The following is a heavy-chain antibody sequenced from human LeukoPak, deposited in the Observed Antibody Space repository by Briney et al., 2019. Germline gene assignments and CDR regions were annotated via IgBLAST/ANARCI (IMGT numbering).Heavy chain of an antibody. J-gene: IGHJ4*02. Sequence: SQTLSLTCTVSGGSISSGGYYWSWLRQHPGKGLEWIGYIYYSGSTYYNPSLKSRVTISVDTSKNQFSLKLSSVTAADTAVYYCARVKAQGIVVDTPFDYWGQGTLVTVSS. CDR1: GGSISSGGYY. D-gene: IGHD3-22*01. CDR3: ARVKAQGIVVDTPFDY. CDR2: IYYSGST. V-gene: IGHV4-31*03.